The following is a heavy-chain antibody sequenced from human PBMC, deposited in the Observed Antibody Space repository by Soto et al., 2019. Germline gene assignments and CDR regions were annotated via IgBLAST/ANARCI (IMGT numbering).Heavy chain of an antibody. D-gene: IGHD5-12*01. V-gene: IGHV3-23*01. CDR3: AKDIIVATIQPSLDRXY. Sequence: GGSLRLSCAASGFTFSSYAMSWVRQAPGKGLEWVSAISGSGGSTYYADSVKGRFTISRDNSKNTLYLQMNSLRAEDTAVYYCAKDIIVATIQPSLDRXYWGQGTLVTVSS. J-gene: IGHJ4*02. CDR2: ISGSGGST. CDR1: GFTFSSYA.